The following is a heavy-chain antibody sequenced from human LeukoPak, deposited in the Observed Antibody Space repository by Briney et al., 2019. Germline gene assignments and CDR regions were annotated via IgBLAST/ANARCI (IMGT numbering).Heavy chain of an antibody. Sequence: AGCLRLSCAASALTFTDFWMKWVRLAPGRGLEWLANIKTDGTEKYYVDSVKGRFAISRDNAKNEVYLEMNSLRAEDTGVYYCSGRDSSRSPRAYWGQGTLVSVST. CDR1: ALTFTDFW. D-gene: IGHD2-2*01. J-gene: IGHJ4*02. CDR2: IKTDGTEK. CDR3: SGRDSSRSPRAY. V-gene: IGHV3-7*01.